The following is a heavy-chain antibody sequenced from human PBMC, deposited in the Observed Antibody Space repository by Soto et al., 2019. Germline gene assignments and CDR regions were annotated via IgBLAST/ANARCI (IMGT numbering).Heavy chain of an antibody. J-gene: IGHJ4*02. CDR3: ARQHPLDSRVWYT. Sequence: GESLKISCKVSGDSFTVFWIGWVRQMPGKGLEWLGSIYPRDSDTRYSPSFQGQVTISADKSLSTAYLQWNSLQASDTAIYYCARQHPLDSRVWYTWGQGTLVTVSS. D-gene: IGHD6-19*01. CDR2: IYPRDSDT. V-gene: IGHV5-51*01. CDR1: GDSFTVFW.